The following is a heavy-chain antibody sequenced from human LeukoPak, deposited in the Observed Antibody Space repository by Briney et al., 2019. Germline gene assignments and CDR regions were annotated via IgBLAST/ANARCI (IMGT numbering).Heavy chain of an antibody. CDR3: AKEQRIRHCSEGVCMEGYYFDC. J-gene: IGHJ4*02. CDR1: GFNFNMFA. D-gene: IGHD2-8*01. V-gene: IGHV3-23*01. CDR2: LSRGGGTT. Sequence: GGSLRLSCTGSGFNFNMFAMNWVRQAPGQGLEWVSGLSRGGGTTNYADSVKGRFTISRDKSKNMVFLQMNSLRPEDTAVYYCAKEQRIRHCSEGVCMEGYYFDCWGQGSLVTVSS.